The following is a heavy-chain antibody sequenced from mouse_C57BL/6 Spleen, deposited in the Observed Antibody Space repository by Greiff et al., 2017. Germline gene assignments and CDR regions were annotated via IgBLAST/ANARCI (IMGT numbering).Heavy chain of an antibody. CDR2: INPNYGTT. CDR3: ARGEATYSTSGAMAY. V-gene: IGHV1-39*01. D-gene: IGHD2-5*01. J-gene: IGHJ4*01. Sequence: LVESGPELVKPGASVKISCKASGYSFTDYNMNWVKQSNGKSLEWIGVINPNYGTTSYNQKFKGKATLTVDQSSSTAYMQLNSLTSEDSAVYYFARGEATYSTSGAMAYWGQGTSVTVS. CDR1: GYSFTDYN.